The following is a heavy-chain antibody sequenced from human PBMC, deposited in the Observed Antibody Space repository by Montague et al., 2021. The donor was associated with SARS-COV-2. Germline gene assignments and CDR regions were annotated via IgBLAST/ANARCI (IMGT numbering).Heavy chain of an antibody. J-gene: IGHJ3*02. CDR2: VNRSGST. V-gene: IGHV4-34*01. D-gene: IGHD3-3*01. CDR1: GGSCSGYY. CDR3: ARGQVTIFGVIIMLPAAGALDM. Sequence: SETRSLTCAVYGGSCSGYYWSWIRQPPGEGLEWIGEVNRSGSTNYNPSLKSRVTFSVDTSKNQFSLKMNSVSAADTAVYYCARGQVTIFGVIIMLPAAGALDMWGRGTMVSVSS.